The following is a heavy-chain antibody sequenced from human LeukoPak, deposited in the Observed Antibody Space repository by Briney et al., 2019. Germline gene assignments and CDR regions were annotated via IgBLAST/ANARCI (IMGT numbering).Heavy chain of an antibody. V-gene: IGHV3-23*01. CDR3: AKASCHYFDY. Sequence: PGGSLRLSCAASGFTFSSYAMRWVRQARGKGMEGVSAISGSGGSTYYADSVKGRFTISRHNPKNTLYLQMNSLRAEDTAVYYCAKASCHYFDYWGQGTLVTVSS. CDR1: GFTFSSYA. J-gene: IGHJ4*02. CDR2: ISGSGGST.